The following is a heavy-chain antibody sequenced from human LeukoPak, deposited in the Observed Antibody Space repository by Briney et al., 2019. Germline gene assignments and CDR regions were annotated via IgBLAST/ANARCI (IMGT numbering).Heavy chain of an antibody. CDR3: ARLPGSYYVYFDY. V-gene: IGHV4-39*01. D-gene: IGHD1-26*01. CDR2: IYYSGST. Sequence: SETLSLTCTVSGGSISSSSYYWGWIRQPPGKGLEWIGSIYYSGSTYYNPSLKSRVTMSVDTSKNQFSLKLSSVTAADTAVYYCARLPGSYYVYFDYWGQGTLVTVSS. CDR1: GGSISSSSYY. J-gene: IGHJ4*02.